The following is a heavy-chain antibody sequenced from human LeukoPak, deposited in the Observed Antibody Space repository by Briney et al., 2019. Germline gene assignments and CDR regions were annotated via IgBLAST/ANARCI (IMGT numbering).Heavy chain of an antibody. CDR1: GGTFSSYA. V-gene: IGHV1-69*01. J-gene: IGHJ1*01. CDR3: ARPPGYSSSWYGGEYFQH. CDR2: IIPIFGTA. Sequence: RASVKVSCKASGGTFSSYAISWVRQAPGQGLEWMGGIIPIFGTANYAQKFQGRVTITADESTSTAYMELSSLRSEDTAVYYCARPPGYSSSWYGGEYFQHWGQDTLVTVSS. D-gene: IGHD6-13*01.